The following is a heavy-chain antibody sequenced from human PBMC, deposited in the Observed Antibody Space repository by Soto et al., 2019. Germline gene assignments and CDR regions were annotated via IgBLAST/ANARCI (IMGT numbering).Heavy chain of an antibody. V-gene: IGHV4-59*01. J-gene: IGHJ4*02. CDR3: ARTTAVPNTLRSRYFFDF. CDR1: GGSIYTYY. CDR2: ISDGGST. Sequence: SETLSLTCNVSGGSIYTYYWNWIRQSPGKGLEWIGYISDGGSTNYNPSLKSRVTISVDKSKKQVSLRLSSVTAADTALYYCARTTAVPNTLRSRYFFDFWGQGTLVTVSS. D-gene: IGHD3-9*01.